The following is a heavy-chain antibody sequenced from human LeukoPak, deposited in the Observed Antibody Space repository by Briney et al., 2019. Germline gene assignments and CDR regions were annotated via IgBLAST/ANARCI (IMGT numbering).Heavy chain of an antibody. CDR3: ARITGYCSGGSCRYFDY. CDR1: GFSLSNARMG. J-gene: IGHJ4*02. V-gene: IGHV2-26*01. D-gene: IGHD2-15*01. Sequence: ESGPTLVNPTETLTLTCTVSGFSLSNARMGVSWIRQPPGKALEWLAHIFSNDEKSYSTSLKSRLTISKDTSKGQVVLTMTNMDPVDTATYYCARITGYCSGGSCRYFDYWGQGTLVTVSS. CDR2: IFSNDEK.